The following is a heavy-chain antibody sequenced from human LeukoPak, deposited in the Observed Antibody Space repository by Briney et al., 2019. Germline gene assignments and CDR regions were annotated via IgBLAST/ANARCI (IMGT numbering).Heavy chain of an antibody. J-gene: IGHJ4*02. CDR2: INPNSGGT. CDR1: GYTFTSYG. Sequence: ASVKVSCKASGYTFTSYGISWVRQAPGQGLEWMGWINPNSGGTNYAQKFQGRVTMTRDTSISTAYMELSRLRSDDTAVYYCASGCSSTSCNDYWGQGTLVTVSS. CDR3: ASGCSSTSCNDY. V-gene: IGHV1-2*02. D-gene: IGHD2-2*01.